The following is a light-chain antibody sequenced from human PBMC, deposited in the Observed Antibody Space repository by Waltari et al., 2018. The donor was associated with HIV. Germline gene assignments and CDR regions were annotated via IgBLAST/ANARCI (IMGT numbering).Light chain of an antibody. CDR3: QTWGTGTWV. Sequence: QLVLTQSPSASASLGASVKLTCTLTSGHSNYAIAWHQQQTEKGPRYLMNLNSDGSHNKGDGIPYRFSGSSSGAERYLTISSLQSEDEADYYCQTWGTGTWVFGGGTKLTVL. J-gene: IGLJ3*02. CDR1: SGHSNYA. CDR2: LNSDGSH. V-gene: IGLV4-69*01.